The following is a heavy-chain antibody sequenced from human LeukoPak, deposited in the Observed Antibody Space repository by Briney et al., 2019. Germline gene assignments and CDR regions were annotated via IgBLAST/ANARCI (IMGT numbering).Heavy chain of an antibody. CDR3: ARDSYYYGSGEE. CDR2: IYHSGST. V-gene: IGHV4-38-2*02. J-gene: IGHJ4*02. CDR1: GYSISSGYY. D-gene: IGHD3-10*01. Sequence: SETLSLTCTVSGYSISSGYYWGWIRQPPGKGLEWIGSIYHSGSTYYNPSLKSRVTMSVDTPKNQFSLKLSSVTAADTAVYYCARDSYYYGSGEEWGQGTLVTVSS.